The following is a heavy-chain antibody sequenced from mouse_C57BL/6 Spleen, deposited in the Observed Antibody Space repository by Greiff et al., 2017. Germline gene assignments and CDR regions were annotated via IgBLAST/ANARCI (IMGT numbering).Heavy chain of an antibody. CDR1: GYTFTSYW. D-gene: IGHD4-1*01. Sequence: QVQLKQPGAELVKPGASVKMSCKASGYTFTSYWITWVKQRPGQGLEWIGDIYPGSGSTNYNKKFKSKATLTVDTSSSTAYMQLSSLTSEDSAVYYCAGTGSGFYAMDYWGQGTSVTVSS. CDR2: IYPGSGST. CDR3: AGTGSGFYAMDY. J-gene: IGHJ4*01. V-gene: IGHV1-55*01.